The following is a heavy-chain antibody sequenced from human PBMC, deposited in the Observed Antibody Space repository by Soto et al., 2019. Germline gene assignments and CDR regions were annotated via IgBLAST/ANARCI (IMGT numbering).Heavy chain of an antibody. D-gene: IGHD2-15*01. J-gene: IGHJ4*02. CDR2: ISAYNGNT. V-gene: IGHV1-18*01. CDR3: AREASAVVSLDY. CDR1: GYTFTSYG. Sequence: ASVKVSCKASGYTFTSYGISWVRQAPGQGLEWMGWISAYNGNTNYAQKLQGRVTMTCDTSVSTAYLELSSLSSDDTALYYCAREASAVVSLDYWGQGTLVTVSS.